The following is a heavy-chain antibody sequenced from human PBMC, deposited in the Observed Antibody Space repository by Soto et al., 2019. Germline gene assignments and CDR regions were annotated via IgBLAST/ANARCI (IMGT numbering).Heavy chain of an antibody. V-gene: IGHV3-23*01. CDR3: AKDGGDYDFWSGYYTDYYYYGIDV. J-gene: IGHJ6*02. D-gene: IGHD3-3*01. Sequence: GGSLRLSCAASGFTFSSYAMSWARQAPGKGLEWVSAISGSGGSTYYADSVKGRFTISRDNSKNTLYLQMNSLRAEDTAVYYCAKDGGDYDFWSGYYTDYYYYGIDVWGQGTTVTVSS. CDR1: GFTFSSYA. CDR2: ISGSGGST.